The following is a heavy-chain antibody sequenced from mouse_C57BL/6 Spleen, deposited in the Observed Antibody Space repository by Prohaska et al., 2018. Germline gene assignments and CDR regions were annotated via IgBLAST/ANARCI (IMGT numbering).Heavy chain of an antibody. J-gene: IGHJ1*03. CDR2: IYRGDGDT. V-gene: IGHV1-82*01. CDR3: ARTLGSSYWYFDV. D-gene: IGHD1-1*01. Sequence: VNRRPGLGLELIGRIYRGDGDTKYTGQFKGKATLTADTSSSTAYMQLSSLTSGEYAVDCCARTLGSSYWYFDVWGTGTTVTVSS.